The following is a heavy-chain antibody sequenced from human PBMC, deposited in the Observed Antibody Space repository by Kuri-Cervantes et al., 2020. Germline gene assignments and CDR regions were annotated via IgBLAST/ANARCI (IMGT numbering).Heavy chain of an antibody. J-gene: IGHJ6*02. V-gene: IGHV1-8*02. D-gene: IGHD3-3*01. CDR2: MNPNSGNT. CDR3: ARGPDFWSGYYSTYYGMDV. Sequence: ASVKVSCKASGYTFTSYGINWVRQATGQGLEWMGWMNPNSGNTGYAQKFQGRVTMTRNTSISTAYMELSSLRSEDTAVYYCARGPDFWSGYYSTYYGMDVWGQGTTVTVSS. CDR1: GYTFTSYG.